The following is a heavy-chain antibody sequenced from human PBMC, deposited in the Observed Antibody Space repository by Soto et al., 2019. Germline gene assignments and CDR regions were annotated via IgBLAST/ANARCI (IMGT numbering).Heavy chain of an antibody. D-gene: IGHD3-22*01. V-gene: IGHV1-2*06. CDR1: GYTFTGYY. CDR2: INPNSGGT. CDR3: ARAMIVVVNTLYFDY. J-gene: IGHJ4*02. Sequence: ASVNVSCKSSGYTFTGYYIHWVRQAPGQGLEWMGRINPNSGGTNYAQKFQGRVTMTRDTSISTAYMELSRLRSDDTAVYYCARAMIVVVNTLYFDYWGQGTLVTVSS.